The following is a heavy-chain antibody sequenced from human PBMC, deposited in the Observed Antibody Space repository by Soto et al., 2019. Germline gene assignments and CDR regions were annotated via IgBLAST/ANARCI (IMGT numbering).Heavy chain of an antibody. J-gene: IGHJ4*02. Sequence: ASVKVSCKASGYSFTSYGISWVRQAPGQGLEWMGWISAHNNDTNYAQKNQGRVTMTIETSTSTANKELRSLRSDDTAVYYCARVSGSYDYWGLGTLVTVSS. V-gene: IGHV1-18*01. CDR3: ARVSGSYDY. CDR2: ISAHNNDT. CDR1: GYSFTSYG. D-gene: IGHD1-26*01.